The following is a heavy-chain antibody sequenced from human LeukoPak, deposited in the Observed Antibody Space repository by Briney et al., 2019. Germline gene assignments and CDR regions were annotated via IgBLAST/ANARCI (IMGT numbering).Heavy chain of an antibody. J-gene: IGHJ2*01. CDR2: ISSSGSTI. CDR1: GFTFSSYE. Sequence: PGGSLRLSCAAPGFTFSSYEMNWVRHAPGKGLEWVSYISSSGSTIYYADSVKGRFTISRDNAKNSLYLQMNSLRAEDTAVYYCAREPDYGDYVYWYFDLWGRGTLVTVSS. CDR3: AREPDYGDYVYWYFDL. V-gene: IGHV3-48*03. D-gene: IGHD4-17*01.